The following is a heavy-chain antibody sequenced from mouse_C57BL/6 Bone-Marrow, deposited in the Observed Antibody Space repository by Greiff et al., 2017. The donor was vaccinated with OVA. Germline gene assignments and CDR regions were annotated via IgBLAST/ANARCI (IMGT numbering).Heavy chain of an antibody. V-gene: IGHV1-74*01. J-gene: IGHJ4*01. CDR2: IHPSDSDT. CDR1: GYTFTSYW. D-gene: IGHD3-2*02. Sequence: VQLQQPGAELVKPGASVKVSCKASGYTFTSYWMHWVKQRPGQGLEWIGRIHPSDSDTNYNQKFKGKATLTVDKSSSTAYMQLSSLTSEDSAVYYCARETAQARTLYYAMDYWGQGTSVTVSS. CDR3: ARETAQARTLYYAMDY.